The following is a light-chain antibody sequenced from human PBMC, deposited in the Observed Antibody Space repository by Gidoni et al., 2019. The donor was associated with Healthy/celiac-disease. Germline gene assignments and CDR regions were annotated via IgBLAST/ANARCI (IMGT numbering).Light chain of an antibody. CDR2: AAS. CDR3: QQYYSYS. CDR1: QGISSY. J-gene: IGKJ4*01. Sequence: AIRMTQSPSSFSAATGDRVTITCRASQGISSYLAWYQQKPGKAPKLLIYAASTLQSGVPSRFSGSGSGTDFTLTISCLQSEDFATYYCQQYYSYSFXGXTKVEIK. V-gene: IGKV1-8*01.